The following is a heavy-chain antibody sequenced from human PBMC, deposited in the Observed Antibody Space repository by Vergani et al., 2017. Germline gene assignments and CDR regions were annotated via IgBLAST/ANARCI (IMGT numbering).Heavy chain of an antibody. D-gene: IGHD3-10*01. CDR2: ISGSGGST. J-gene: IGHJ6*02. V-gene: IGHV3-23*01. CDR3: AKVLRSEFGDSYYYYYGMDV. Sequence: EVQLLESGGGLVQPGGSLRLSCAASGFTFSSYAMSWVRQAPGKGLEWVSAISGSGGSTYYGDSVKGRFTISRDNSKNTLHLQMNSLRAEDTAVYYCAKVLRSEFGDSYYYYYGMDVWGQGTTVTVSS. CDR1: GFTFSSYA.